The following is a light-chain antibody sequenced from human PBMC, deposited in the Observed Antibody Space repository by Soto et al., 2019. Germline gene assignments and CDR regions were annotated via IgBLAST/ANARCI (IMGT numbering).Light chain of an antibody. Sequence: IVLTQAPGTLSLSPGERATLSCRASQSVGSNYLVWYQQKPGQPPRLLMSGASTRAPGVPDRFRGGGSGTDFTLTISRLEPEDFAVYYCQQYNQWPLTFGGGTKVDIK. J-gene: IGKJ4*01. CDR3: QQYNQWPLT. CDR1: QSVGSNY. V-gene: IGKV3-20*01. CDR2: GAS.